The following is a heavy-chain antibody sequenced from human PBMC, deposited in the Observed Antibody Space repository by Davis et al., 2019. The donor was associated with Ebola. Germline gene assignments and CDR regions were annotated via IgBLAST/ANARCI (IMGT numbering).Heavy chain of an antibody. V-gene: IGHV3-66*01. CDR1: GFTFSSYS. Sequence: PGGSLRLSCAASGFTFSSYSMNWVRQAPGKGLEWVSVIYSGGSTYYADSVKGRFTISRDNSKNTLYLQMNSLRAEDTAVYYCAREWELLDYWGQGTLVTVSS. CDR3: AREWELLDY. CDR2: IYSGGST. D-gene: IGHD1-26*01. J-gene: IGHJ4*02.